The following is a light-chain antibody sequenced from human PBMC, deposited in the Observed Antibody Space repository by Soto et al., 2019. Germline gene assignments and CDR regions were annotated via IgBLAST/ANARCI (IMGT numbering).Light chain of an antibody. CDR3: QQSYSTPYT. J-gene: IGKJ2*01. Sequence: DIQMTQSPSSLSASVGDRVTIPCRASQSISNYLNWYQQKPGKAPKLLIYGASSFQSGVPSRFSGSGSGTGFTLTISSLQPEDFATYYCQQSYSTPYTFGQGTKLEIK. V-gene: IGKV1-39*01. CDR1: QSISNY. CDR2: GAS.